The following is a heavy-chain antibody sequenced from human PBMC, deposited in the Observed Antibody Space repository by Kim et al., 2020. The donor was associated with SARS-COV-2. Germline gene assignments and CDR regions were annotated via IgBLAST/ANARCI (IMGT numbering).Heavy chain of an antibody. J-gene: IGHJ6*02. V-gene: IGHV3-9*01. D-gene: IGHD6-6*01. Sequence: DSGKGRFTNSRDNAKNSLYLQMNSLRAEDTALYYCAKAASVATRDYGMDVWGQGTTVTVSS. CDR3: AKAASVATRDYGMDV.